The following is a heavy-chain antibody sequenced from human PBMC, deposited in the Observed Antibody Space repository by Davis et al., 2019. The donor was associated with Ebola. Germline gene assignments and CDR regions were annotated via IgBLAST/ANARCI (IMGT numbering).Heavy chain of an antibody. D-gene: IGHD6-13*01. V-gene: IGHV4-39*07. CDR1: GGSISSSSYY. Sequence: MPSETLSLTCTVSGGSISSSSYYWGRIRQPPGKGLEWIGSIYYSGSTYYNPSLKSRVTISVDTSKNQFSLKLSSVTAADTAVYYCARGRYNSSWYLSGVVLDYWGQGTLVTVSS. J-gene: IGHJ4*02. CDR2: IYYSGST. CDR3: ARGRYNSSWYLSGVVLDY.